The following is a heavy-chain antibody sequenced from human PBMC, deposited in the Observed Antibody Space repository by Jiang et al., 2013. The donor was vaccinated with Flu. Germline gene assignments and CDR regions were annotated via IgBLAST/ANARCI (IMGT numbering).Heavy chain of an antibody. CDR3: ARGVYYDSSGYPYYFDY. V-gene: IGHV6-1*01. J-gene: IGHJ4*02. D-gene: IGHD3-22*01. CDR2: TYYRSKWYN. Sequence: LGRTYYRSKWYNDYAVSVKSRITINPDTSKNQFSLQLNSVTPEDTAVYYCARGVYYDSSGYPYYFDYWGQGTLVTVSS.